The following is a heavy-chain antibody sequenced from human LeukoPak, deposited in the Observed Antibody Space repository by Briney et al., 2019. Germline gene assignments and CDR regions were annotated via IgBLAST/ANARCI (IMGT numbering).Heavy chain of an antibody. Sequence: SETLSLTCTVSGGSISSSSYYWGWIRQPPGKGLEWIGRIYYSGSTYYNPSLKSRVTISVDTSKNQFSLKLSSVTAADTAVYYCASLGIYYYDSSGYPDYWGQGTLVTVSS. CDR1: GGSISSSSYY. CDR2: IYYSGST. J-gene: IGHJ4*02. V-gene: IGHV4-39*01. D-gene: IGHD3-22*01. CDR3: ASLGIYYYDSSGYPDY.